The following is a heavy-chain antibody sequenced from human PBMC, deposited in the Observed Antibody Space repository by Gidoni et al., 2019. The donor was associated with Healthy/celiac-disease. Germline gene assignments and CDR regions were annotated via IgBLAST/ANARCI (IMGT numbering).Heavy chain of an antibody. CDR3: AKDGSGGSFDY. CDR2: ISYDGSNK. CDR1: GFTFSSYA. D-gene: IGHD3-10*01. Sequence: QVQLVESGGGVVQPGRSLRLSCAASGFTFSSYAMHWVRQAPGKGLEWVAVISYDGSNKYYADSVKGRFTISRDNSKNTLYLQMNSLRAEDTAVYYCAKDGSGGSFDYWGQGTLVTVSS. J-gene: IGHJ4*02. V-gene: IGHV3-30-3*02.